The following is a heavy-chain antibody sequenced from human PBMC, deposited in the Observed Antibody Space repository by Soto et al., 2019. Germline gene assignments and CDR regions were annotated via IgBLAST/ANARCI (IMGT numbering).Heavy chain of an antibody. Sequence: GGSLRLSCAASGFTFSSYSMNWVRQAPGKGLEWVSSISSSSSYIYYADSVKGRFTISRDNAKNSLYLQMNSLRAEDTAVYYCARDVKGYIYYPSPFDYWGQGTLVTVSS. V-gene: IGHV3-21*01. CDR1: GFTFSSYS. D-gene: IGHD3-10*01. CDR3: ARDVKGYIYYPSPFDY. CDR2: ISSSSSYI. J-gene: IGHJ4*02.